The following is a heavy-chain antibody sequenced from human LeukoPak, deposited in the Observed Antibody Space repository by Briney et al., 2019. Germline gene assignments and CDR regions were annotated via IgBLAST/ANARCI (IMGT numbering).Heavy chain of an antibody. CDR2: INSDGSIT. D-gene: IGHD6-13*01. CDR3: ARVTAAAGTRHFDY. CDR1: GFTFSSYW. Sequence: GGSLRLSCAASGFTFSSYWMHWVRQAPGKGLVWVSRINSDGSITSYADSVKGRFTISRDNAKNTLYLQMNSLRADDTAVYYCARVTAAAGTRHFDYRGQGTLVTVSS. J-gene: IGHJ4*02. V-gene: IGHV3-74*01.